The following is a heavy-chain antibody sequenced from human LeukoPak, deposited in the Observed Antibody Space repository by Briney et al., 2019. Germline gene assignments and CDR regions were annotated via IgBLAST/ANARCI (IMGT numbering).Heavy chain of an antibody. V-gene: IGHV1-2*02. Sequence: ASVKVSCKASGYTLTGYYMHWVRQAPGQGLEWMGWINPNSGGTNYAQKFQGRVTMTRDTSISTAYMELSRLSSDDTAVYYCAGVGEYQLLFGRFDYWGQGTQVTVSS. CDR2: INPNSGGT. CDR1: GYTLTGYY. D-gene: IGHD2-2*01. J-gene: IGHJ4*02. CDR3: AGVGEYQLLFGRFDY.